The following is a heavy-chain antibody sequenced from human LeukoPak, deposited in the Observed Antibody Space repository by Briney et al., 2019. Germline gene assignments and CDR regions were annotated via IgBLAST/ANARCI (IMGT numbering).Heavy chain of an antibody. D-gene: IGHD6-6*01. Sequence: SETLSLTCAVYGGSFSGYYWSWIRQPPGKGLEWIGEINHSGSTNYNPSLKSRVTISVDTSKNQFSLKLSSVTAADTAVYYCARTSIAARRANAFDIWGQGTMVTVSS. CDR3: ARTSIAARRANAFDI. V-gene: IGHV4-34*01. CDR1: GGSFSGYY. CDR2: INHSGST. J-gene: IGHJ3*02.